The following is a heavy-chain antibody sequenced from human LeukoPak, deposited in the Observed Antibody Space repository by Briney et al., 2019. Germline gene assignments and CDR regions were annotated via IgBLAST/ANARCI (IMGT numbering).Heavy chain of an antibody. Sequence: GASVKDSCKASGYTFTSYGISWVRQAPGQGLDWMGWISAYNGNTNYAQKLQGRVTMTTDTSTSTAYMKLRSLRSDDTAVYYCARDTSGYYEYYYGTDLWGQGTTVTVSS. CDR1: GYTFTSYG. CDR2: ISAYNGNT. CDR3: ARDTSGYYEYYYGTDL. V-gene: IGHV1-18*01. J-gene: IGHJ6*02. D-gene: IGHD3-22*01.